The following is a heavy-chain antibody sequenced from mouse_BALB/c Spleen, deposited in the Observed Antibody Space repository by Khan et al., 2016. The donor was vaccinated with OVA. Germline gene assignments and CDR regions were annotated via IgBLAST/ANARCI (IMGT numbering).Heavy chain of an antibody. J-gene: IGHJ3*01. CDR1: GFTFSDYY. CDR3: ARAGYCGFAY. CDR2: ISDGGSYT. D-gene: IGHD1-1*01. Sequence: EVELVESGGGLVKPGGSLKLSCAASGFTFSDYYMYWVRQTPEKRLEWVATISDGGSYTYYPDSVKGRFTISRDNAKNNLYLQMSSLKSEDTAMYYWARAGYCGFAYWGQGTLVTVSA. V-gene: IGHV5-4*02.